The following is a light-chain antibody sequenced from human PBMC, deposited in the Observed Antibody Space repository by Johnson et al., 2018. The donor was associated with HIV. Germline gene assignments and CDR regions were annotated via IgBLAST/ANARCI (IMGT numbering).Light chain of an antibody. V-gene: IGLV1-51*01. Sequence: QSVLTQPPSVSAAPGQKVTISCSGSSSNVGSSFVSWYRQVPGTAPKLLIYDNNKRPSGIPGRFSGSKSGPSATLGITGLQTGDEADYYCGTWISTGSVFGSGTKVTVL. CDR1: SSNVGSSF. CDR3: GTWISTGSV. J-gene: IGLJ1*01. CDR2: DNN.